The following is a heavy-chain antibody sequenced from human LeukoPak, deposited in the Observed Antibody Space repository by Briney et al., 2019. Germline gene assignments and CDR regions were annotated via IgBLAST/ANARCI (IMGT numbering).Heavy chain of an antibody. CDR2: IYPGDSDT. Sequence: GESLKISCKGFGYTFTTYWIGWARQMPGKGLEWMGIIYPGDSDTRYSPSFQGQVTISADKSISTAYLQWSSLKGSDTAMYYCARRVTTSIWFDPWGQGTLVTVSS. D-gene: IGHD5-12*01. V-gene: IGHV5-51*01. J-gene: IGHJ5*02. CDR3: ARRVTTSIWFDP. CDR1: GYTFTTYW.